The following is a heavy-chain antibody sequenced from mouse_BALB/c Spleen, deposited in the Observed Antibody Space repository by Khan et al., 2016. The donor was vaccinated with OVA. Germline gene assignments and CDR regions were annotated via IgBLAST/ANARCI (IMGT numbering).Heavy chain of an antibody. V-gene: IGHV1-80*01. CDR2: IYPGDGDT. J-gene: IGHJ3*01. CDR1: DYAFSNYW. CDR3: ARGPRFAY. Sequence: QVQLQQSGAELVRPGSSVKISCKASDYAFSNYWMNWVKQRPGQGLEWIGQIYPGDGDTNYNGKFKGKATLTADKSSSTAYMQLSSLTSEDSAVXFCARGPRFAYWGQGTLVTVSA.